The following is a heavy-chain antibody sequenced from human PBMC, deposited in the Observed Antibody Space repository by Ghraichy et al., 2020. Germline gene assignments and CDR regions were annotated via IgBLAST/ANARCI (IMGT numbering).Heavy chain of an antibody. J-gene: IGHJ3*01. Sequence: SQTLSLTCTVSGVSVTFYYWNWIRQSPEKGLEWIGYIHNNGDTNYNPSLNSRVTMSMATAKNKVSLKLNSMTAADTAVYYCSRLARMPDLWGHGTMVTLSS. CDR3: SRLARMPDL. V-gene: IGHV4-59*08. CDR1: GVSVTFYY. D-gene: IGHD2-2*01. CDR2: IHNNGDT.